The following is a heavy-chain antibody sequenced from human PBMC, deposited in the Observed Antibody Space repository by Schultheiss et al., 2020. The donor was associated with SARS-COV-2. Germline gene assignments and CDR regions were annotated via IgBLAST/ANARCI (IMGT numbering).Heavy chain of an antibody. J-gene: IGHJ3*02. CDR1: GFTFSSYS. D-gene: IGHD3-16*01. V-gene: IGHV3-21*04. CDR3: AKVTQDPI. Sequence: GGSLRLSCAASGFTFSSYSMNWVRQAPGKGLEWVSSISSSSRYIYYADSLKGRFTISRDNSKNTLYLQMNSLRAEDTAVYYCAKVTQDPIWGQGTMVTVSS. CDR2: ISSSSRYI.